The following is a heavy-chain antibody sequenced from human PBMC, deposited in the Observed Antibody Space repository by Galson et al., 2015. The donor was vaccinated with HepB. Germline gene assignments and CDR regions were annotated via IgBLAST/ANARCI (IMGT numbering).Heavy chain of an antibody. J-gene: IGHJ4*02. CDR2: ISSTRNLI. CDR1: GITFDSYS. CDR3: ACGRLGRTGDH. Sequence: SLRLSCAPSGITFDSYSMNWVRQAPGKGLEWVASISSTRNLIHYADTLEGRFTVSRDNVKNLVFLQMNSLRVDDTALYYCACGRLGRTGDHWGQGTLVTVSS. V-gene: IGHV3-21*06. D-gene: IGHD3-16*01.